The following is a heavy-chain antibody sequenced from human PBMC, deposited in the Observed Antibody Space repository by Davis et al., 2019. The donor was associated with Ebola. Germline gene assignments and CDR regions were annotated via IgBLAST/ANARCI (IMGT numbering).Heavy chain of an antibody. CDR1: GYTFTGYY. CDR2: INPNSGGT. Sequence: ASVKVSCKASGYTFTGYYMHWVRQAPGQGLEWMGWINPNSGGTNYAQKFQGWVTMTRDTSISTAYMELSRLRSDDTAVYYCARGACSSTSCYIHYYGMDVWGQGTTVTVSS. J-gene: IGHJ6*02. CDR3: ARGACSSTSCYIHYYGMDV. V-gene: IGHV1-2*04. D-gene: IGHD2-2*02.